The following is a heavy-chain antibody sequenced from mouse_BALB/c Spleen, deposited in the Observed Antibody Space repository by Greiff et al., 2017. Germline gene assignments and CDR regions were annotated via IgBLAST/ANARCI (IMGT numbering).Heavy chain of an antibody. CDR1: GFSLTSYG. Sequence: VQRVESGPGLVAPSQSLSITCTVSGFSLTSYGVHWVRQPPGKGLEWLGVIWAGGSTNYNSALMSRLSISKDNSKSQVFLKMNSLQTDDTAMYYCARPPFTTATAWFAYWGQGTLVTVSA. J-gene: IGHJ3*01. V-gene: IGHV2-9*02. CDR2: IWAGGST. CDR3: ARPPFTTATAWFAY. D-gene: IGHD1-2*01.